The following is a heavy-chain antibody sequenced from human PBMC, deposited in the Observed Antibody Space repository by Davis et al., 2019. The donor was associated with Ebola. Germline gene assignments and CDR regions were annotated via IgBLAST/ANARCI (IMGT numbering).Heavy chain of an antibody. Sequence: AASVKVFCKASGYTFSSYGINWVRRAPGRGLEWMGWISTYNGNTNYAQHFQGRVTLTTDTSTSTASMELRFLRSDDTATYYCARGGLLFWVDYWGQGTLVTVSS. J-gene: IGHJ4*02. D-gene: IGHD2-21*02. CDR2: ISTYNGNT. CDR3: ARGGLLFWVDY. CDR1: GYTFSSYG. V-gene: IGHV1-18*01.